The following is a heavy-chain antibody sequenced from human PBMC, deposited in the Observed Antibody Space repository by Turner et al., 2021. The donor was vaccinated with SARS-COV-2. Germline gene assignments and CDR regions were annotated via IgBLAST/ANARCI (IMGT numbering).Heavy chain of an antibody. CDR1: GFTFSSYA. D-gene: IGHD6-19*01. J-gene: IGHJ3*02. CDR3: AKDIRTTPIALAGRGAFDI. CDR2: ISGSGGST. V-gene: IGHV3-23*01. Sequence: EVQLLESGGGLVQPGGSLRLSCAASGFTFSSYAMSWLRQAPGKGLEWVSAISGSGGSTFYADSVKGRFTISRDDSKNTLYLQMNSLRAEDTAVYYCAKDIRTTPIALAGRGAFDIWGQGTMVTVSS.